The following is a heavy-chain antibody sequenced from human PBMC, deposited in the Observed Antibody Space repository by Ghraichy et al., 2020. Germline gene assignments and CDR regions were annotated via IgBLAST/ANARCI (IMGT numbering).Heavy chain of an antibody. V-gene: IGHV3-23*01. D-gene: IGHD3-16*02. CDR1: GFTFSSYA. J-gene: IGHJ4*02. Sequence: GESLNISCAASGFTFSSYAMSWVRQAPGKGLEWVSAISGNGGSTYYADSLNGRFTISRDNSKNTLYLQMNSLRAEDTAVYYCAKDQYDYVWGSYRPLFDYWGQGTLVTVSS. CDR3: AKDQYDYVWGSYRPLFDY. CDR2: ISGNGGST.